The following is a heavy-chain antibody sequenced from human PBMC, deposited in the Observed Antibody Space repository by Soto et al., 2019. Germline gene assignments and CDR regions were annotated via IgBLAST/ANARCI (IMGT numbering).Heavy chain of an antibody. V-gene: IGHV5-51*01. CDR3: ARNSRGIAAAYYYYGMDV. CDR1: GYSFTSYW. Sequence: GESLKISCRGSGYSFTSYWIVWVRQMPGKGLEWMGIIYPGDSDTRYSPSFQGQVTISADKSISTAYLQWSSLRDEDTAVYYCARNSRGIAAAYYYYGMDVWGQGTTVTVSS. CDR2: IYPGDSDT. J-gene: IGHJ6*02. D-gene: IGHD6-13*01.